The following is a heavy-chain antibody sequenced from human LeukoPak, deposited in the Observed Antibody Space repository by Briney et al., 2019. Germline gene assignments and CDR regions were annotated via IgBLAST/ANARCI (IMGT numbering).Heavy chain of an antibody. CDR1: GFTFTTHG. Sequence: GGSLRLSCAASGFTFTTHGLHWVRQASGKGLEWVALIRYDGKNYYYADSVRGRFTISRDNSKNTVDLQMNSLRPEDTAVYYCARDCYSGSYWCEFDYRGQGTLVTVSS. V-gene: IGHV3-30*02. CDR3: ARDCYSGSYWCEFDY. CDR2: IRYDGKNY. J-gene: IGHJ4*02. D-gene: IGHD1-26*01.